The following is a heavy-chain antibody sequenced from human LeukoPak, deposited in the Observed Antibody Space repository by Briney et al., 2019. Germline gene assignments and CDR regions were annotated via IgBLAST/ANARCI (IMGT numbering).Heavy chain of an antibody. CDR2: IHYSGTT. CDR1: GGSISGYY. Sequence: SETLSLTCTVSGGSISGYYWIWNRQPPGKGLEWIAYIHYSGTTNFNPSLKSRVSISVDTSKNQFSLLLSSVTAADTAVYYCARHKALHKGDAFDIWGQGAMVTVSS. D-gene: IGHD4-11*01. J-gene: IGHJ3*02. CDR3: ARHKALHKGDAFDI. V-gene: IGHV4-59*08.